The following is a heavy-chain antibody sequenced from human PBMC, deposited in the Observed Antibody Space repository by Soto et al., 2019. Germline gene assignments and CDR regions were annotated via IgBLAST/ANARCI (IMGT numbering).Heavy chain of an antibody. CDR2: IYWDDDK. CDR3: AHRLEIAVTGTLDY. V-gene: IGHV2-5*08. J-gene: IGHJ4*02. CDR1: GGSISSYYW. Sequence: TLSLTCTVSGGSISSYYWSWIRRPPGKALEWLALIYWDDDKRYSPSLESRLTITKDTSKNQVVLTMTNMDPVDTATYYCAHRLEIAVTGTLDYWGQGTLVTVSS. D-gene: IGHD1-1*01.